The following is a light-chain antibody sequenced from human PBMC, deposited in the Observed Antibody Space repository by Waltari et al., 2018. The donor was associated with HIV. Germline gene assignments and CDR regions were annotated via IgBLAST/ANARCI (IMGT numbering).Light chain of an antibody. Sequence: QSVLTQPASVSGSPGQSVTISCPGHTSAFGFDNYVSWYQQYPCNAPTLIIYEVSSRPSGVSDRFAGSKSGNTASLTISGLQNEDEADYFCTSYTTSDTLRFGGGTKVTVL. CDR2: EVS. J-gene: IGLJ3*02. V-gene: IGLV2-14*03. CDR3: TSYTTSDTLR. CDR1: TSAFGFDNY.